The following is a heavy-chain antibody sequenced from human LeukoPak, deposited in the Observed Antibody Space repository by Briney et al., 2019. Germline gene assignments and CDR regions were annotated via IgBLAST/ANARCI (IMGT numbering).Heavy chain of an antibody. Sequence: GASVKVSCKASGYIFTNYGITWVRQAPGQWLEWMGWISADNGDTHYAQTFQGRVIMTTETSTSTAYMELRSLRSDDTAVFYCAREVWNSRDTSGPLDPWGQGTLVIVSA. D-gene: IGHD6-19*01. CDR1: GYIFTNYG. V-gene: IGHV1-18*01. J-gene: IGHJ5*02. CDR2: ISADNGDT. CDR3: AREVWNSRDTSGPLDP.